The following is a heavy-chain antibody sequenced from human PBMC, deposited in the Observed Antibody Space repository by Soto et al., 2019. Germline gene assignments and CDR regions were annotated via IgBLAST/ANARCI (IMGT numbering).Heavy chain of an antibody. CDR1: GGSVSNNSYY. D-gene: IGHD3-10*01. Sequence: QLQLLESGPGLVKPSETLSLTCTVSGGSVSNNSYYWGWIRQPPGKRLEWIGSVYYSVSAYYNPSLKSRLTISVDTSMNHFSLKLSSVTAADTAIYYCARRPLVRGIIPYYFDYWGQGTLVTVSS. V-gene: IGHV4-39*02. J-gene: IGHJ4*02. CDR3: ARRPLVRGIIPYYFDY. CDR2: VYYSVSA.